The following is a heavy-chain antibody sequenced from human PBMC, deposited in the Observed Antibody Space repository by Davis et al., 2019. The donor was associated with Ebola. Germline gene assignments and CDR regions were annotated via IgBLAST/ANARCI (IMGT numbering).Heavy chain of an antibody. CDR3: ARDSHIGDFWSGYYRLYYYYGMDV. CDR1: GFTFSSYG. V-gene: IGHV3-33*01. D-gene: IGHD3-3*01. CDR2: IWYDGSNK. J-gene: IGHJ6*02. Sequence: GESLKISCAASGFTFSSYGMHWVRQAPGKGLEWVAVIWYDGSNKYYADSVKGRFTISRDNSKNTLYLQMNSLRAEDTAVYYCARDSHIGDFWSGYYRLYYYYGMDVWGQGTTVTVSS.